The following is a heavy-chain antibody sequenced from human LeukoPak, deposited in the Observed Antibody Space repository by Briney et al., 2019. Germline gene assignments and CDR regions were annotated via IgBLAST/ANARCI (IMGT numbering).Heavy chain of an antibody. D-gene: IGHD6-13*01. V-gene: IGHV1-46*01. CDR2: INPSGGST. J-gene: IGHJ4*02. CDR3: AISHSSSWYGEDY. Sequence: ASVKVSCKASGYTFTSYYMHWVRQAPGQGLEWMGIINPSGGSTSYAQKFQGRVTMTRDTSISTAYMELSRLRSDDTAMYYCAISHSSSWYGEDYWGQGTLVTVSS. CDR1: GYTFTSYY.